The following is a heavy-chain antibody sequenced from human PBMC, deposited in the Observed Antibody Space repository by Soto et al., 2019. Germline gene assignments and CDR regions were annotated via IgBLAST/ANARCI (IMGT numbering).Heavy chain of an antibody. CDR1: GGFVSSGNYY. V-gene: IGHV4-34*01. J-gene: IGHJ3*02. CDR2: MSHSGGT. D-gene: IGHD2-21*02. CDR3: ARVERGTATPVVDAFDI. Sequence: QEQLQQGGAGLLKPSETLSLTCAVYGGFVSSGNYYWSWIRQPPGKGLEWIGEMSHSGGTHFNQSLKSRVTISVDTSKNQFSLKMSSVPAADTALYYCARVERGTATPVVDAFDIWGPGTMVTVSS.